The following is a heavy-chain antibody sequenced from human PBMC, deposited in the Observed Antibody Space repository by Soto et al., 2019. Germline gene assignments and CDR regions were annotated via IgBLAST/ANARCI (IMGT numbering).Heavy chain of an antibody. Sequence: SETLSLTCTVSGGSISSGGYYWSWIRQHPGKGLEWIGYIYYSGSTYYNPSLKSRVTISVDTSKNQFSLKLSSVTAADTAVYYCARSNYYDSSGYYYVPFAFDYWGQGTLVTVSS. V-gene: IGHV4-31*03. CDR1: GGSISSGGYY. CDR2: IYYSGST. J-gene: IGHJ4*02. D-gene: IGHD3-22*01. CDR3: ARSNYYDSSGYYYVPFAFDY.